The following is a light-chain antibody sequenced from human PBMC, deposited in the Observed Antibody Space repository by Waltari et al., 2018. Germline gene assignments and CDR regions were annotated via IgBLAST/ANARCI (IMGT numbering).Light chain of an antibody. Sequence: QSALTQPRSVSGSPGQPVTIPCTGTNSDVGGYKYVSWYQQHPDKAPRLIIYDVYTRPSGVPNRFSGSKSANTASLTISGLQSEDEADYYCCSYAGSFTWVFGTGTKVTVL. CDR2: DVY. J-gene: IGLJ1*01. V-gene: IGLV2-11*01. CDR3: CSYAGSFTWV. CDR1: NSDVGGYKY.